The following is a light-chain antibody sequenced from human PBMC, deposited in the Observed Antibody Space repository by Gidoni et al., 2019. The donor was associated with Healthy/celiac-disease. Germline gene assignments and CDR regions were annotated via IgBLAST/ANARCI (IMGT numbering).Light chain of an antibody. V-gene: IGLV2-8*01. CDR2: EVS. CDR3: SSYAGSNNLV. CDR1: SSDVGGYNY. Sequence: QSALTQPPSASGSPGQSVTISCTGTSSDVGGYNYVPWYPQHPGKAPKRRIDEVSKRPSGVPDRFAGSKSGNTASLTVSGLQAEDEADYYCSSYAGSNNLVFGGGTKLTVL. J-gene: IGLJ2*01.